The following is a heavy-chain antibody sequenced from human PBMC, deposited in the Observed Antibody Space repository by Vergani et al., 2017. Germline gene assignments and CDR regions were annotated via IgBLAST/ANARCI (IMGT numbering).Heavy chain of an antibody. Sequence: QVQLVESGGGVVQRGGSLRLSCATSGFTLSNYDMQWIRQGPGKGLEFVAFIQFYGSNQYSADSVKGRFTLSRDFSKNTLYLQMNSLRTDDTAPYYCAKHFKGWGIDYWGQGTQVIVSS. J-gene: IGHJ4*02. V-gene: IGHV3-30*02. CDR1: GFTLSNYD. CDR2: IQFYGSNQ. CDR3: AKHFKGWGIDY. D-gene: IGHD3-16*01.